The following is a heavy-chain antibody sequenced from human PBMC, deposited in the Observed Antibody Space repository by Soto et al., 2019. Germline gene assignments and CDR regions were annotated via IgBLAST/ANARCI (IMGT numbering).Heavy chain of an antibody. CDR1: GFTCNGYW. V-gene: IGHV3-7*03. J-gene: IGHJ4*02. Sequence: EVQVVESGGGLVQPGGSLRLSCAASGFTCNGYWMSWVRQAPGKGLEWLASIKQDGSEIYYVDSVKGRFTISRDNAKNSLYLQMNSLRAEDTALYYCARDLYQIPTRSRPFDYWGRGTLVTVSS. CDR3: ARDLYQIPTRSRPFDY. D-gene: IGHD1-1*01. CDR2: IKQDGSEI.